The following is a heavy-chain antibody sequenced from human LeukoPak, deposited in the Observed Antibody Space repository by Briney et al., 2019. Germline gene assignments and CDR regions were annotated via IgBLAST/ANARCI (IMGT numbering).Heavy chain of an antibody. V-gene: IGHV1-69*06. Sequence: ASVKVSCKASGGTFSSYAISWVRQAPGQGLGWMGGIIPIFGTANYAQKFQGRVTITADKSTSTAYMELSSLRSEDTAVYYCARELGYCSGGSCYERGWFDPWGQGTLVTVSS. CDR2: IIPIFGTA. J-gene: IGHJ5*02. CDR1: GGTFSSYA. D-gene: IGHD2-15*01. CDR3: ARELGYCSGGSCYERGWFDP.